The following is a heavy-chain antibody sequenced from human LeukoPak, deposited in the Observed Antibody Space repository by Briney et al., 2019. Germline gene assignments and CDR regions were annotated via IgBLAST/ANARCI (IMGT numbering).Heavy chain of an antibody. Sequence: SQTLSLTCTVSGGSISSGDYYWSWIRQPPGKGLEWIGYIYYSGSTYYNPFLKSRVTISVDTSKNQFSLKLSSVTAADTAVYYCARTSTYYDFWSGYRDFDYWGQGTLDTVSS. D-gene: IGHD3-3*01. J-gene: IGHJ4*02. CDR1: GGSISSGDYY. CDR2: IYYSGST. V-gene: IGHV4-30-4*08. CDR3: ARTSTYYDFWSGYRDFDY.